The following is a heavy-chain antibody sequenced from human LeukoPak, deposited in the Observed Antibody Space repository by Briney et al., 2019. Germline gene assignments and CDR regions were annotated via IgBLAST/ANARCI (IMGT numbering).Heavy chain of an antibody. V-gene: IGHV3-30*18. Sequence: GGSLRLSCAASGFTFSDYYMSWIRQAPGKGLEWVTVISYDGSEIHYADSVKGRFTISRDNSKNTLYLQMNSLRTEDTAVYHCAKDRGVAGTMADWGQGTLVIVSS. J-gene: IGHJ4*02. D-gene: IGHD6-19*01. CDR3: AKDRGVAGTMAD. CDR2: ISYDGSEI. CDR1: GFTFSDYY.